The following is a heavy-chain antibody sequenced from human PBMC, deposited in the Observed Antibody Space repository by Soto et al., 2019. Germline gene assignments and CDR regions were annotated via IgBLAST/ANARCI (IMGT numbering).Heavy chain of an antibody. V-gene: IGHV3-30*03. CDR1: GFTFSSYG. CDR3: GSYSGSYFRATGFEY. J-gene: IGHJ4*02. D-gene: IGHD1-26*01. CDR2: ISYDGSNK. Sequence: QVQLVESGGGVVQPGRSLRLSCAASGFTFSSYGMHWVRQAPGKGLEWVAVISYDGSNKYYADSVKGRFTISRDNSKNTLYLQMNSLRAEDTAVYCCGSYSGSYFRATGFEYWGQGTLVTVSS.